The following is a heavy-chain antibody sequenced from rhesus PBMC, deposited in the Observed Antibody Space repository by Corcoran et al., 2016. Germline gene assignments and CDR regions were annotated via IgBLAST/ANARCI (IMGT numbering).Heavy chain of an antibody. V-gene: IGHV4-76*01. CDR1: GYSFSSGYD. J-gene: IGHJ4*01. Sequence: QVQLQESGPGVVKPSEPLSLTCAVSGYSFSSGYDWSWLRQPPGKGLEWIGYIYVSSGSTNYNPSLKNRVTISKDTSKNQFSLKLSSVTAADTAVYYCASPLHMGYWGQGVLVTVSS. CDR3: ASPLHMGY. D-gene: IGHD2-27*01. CDR2: IYVSSGST.